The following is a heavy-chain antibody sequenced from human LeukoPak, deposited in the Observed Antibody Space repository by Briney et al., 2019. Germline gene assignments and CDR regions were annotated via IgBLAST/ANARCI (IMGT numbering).Heavy chain of an antibody. Sequence: GGSLRLSCAASGFTFSSYGMHWVRQAPGKGLEWVTFIRSDGSNKYYADSVKGRFTISRDNAKNSLYLQMNSLRAEDTAVYYCARDNYDSSTPYYFDYWGQGTLATVSS. CDR2: IRSDGSNK. CDR3: ARDNYDSSTPYYFDY. J-gene: IGHJ4*02. D-gene: IGHD3-22*01. CDR1: GFTFSSYG. V-gene: IGHV3-30*02.